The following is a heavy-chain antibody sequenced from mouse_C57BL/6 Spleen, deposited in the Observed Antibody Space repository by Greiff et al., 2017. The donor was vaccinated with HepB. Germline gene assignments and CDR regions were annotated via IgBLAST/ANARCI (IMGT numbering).Heavy chain of an antibody. CDR1: GYTFTDYE. V-gene: IGHV1-15*01. D-gene: IGHD1-1*01. CDR3: TRYGSSYAWFAY. Sequence: QVHVKQSGAELVRPGASVTLSCKASGYTFTDYEMHWVKQTPVHGLEWIGAIDPETGGTAYNQKFKGKAILTADKSSSTAYMELRSLTSEDSAVYYCTRYGSSYAWFAYWGQGTLVTVSA. CDR2: IDPETGGT. J-gene: IGHJ3*01.